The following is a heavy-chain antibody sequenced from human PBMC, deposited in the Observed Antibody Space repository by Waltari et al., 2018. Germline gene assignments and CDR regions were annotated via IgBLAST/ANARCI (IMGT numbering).Heavy chain of an antibody. V-gene: IGHV4-39*01. CDR2: IYYSGRT. CDR3: ARNAYYYGSGNPNWFDP. Sequence: QLQLQESGPGLVKPSETLSLTCTVSGGSISSSSYYWGWIRQPPGKGLEWIGSIYYSGRTYYNPSLKSRVTISVDTSKNQFSLKLSSVTAADTAVYYCARNAYYYGSGNPNWFDPWGQGTLVTVSS. CDR1: GGSISSSSYY. J-gene: IGHJ5*02. D-gene: IGHD3-10*01.